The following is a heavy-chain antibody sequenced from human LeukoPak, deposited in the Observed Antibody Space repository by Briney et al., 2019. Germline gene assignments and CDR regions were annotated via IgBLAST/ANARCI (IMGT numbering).Heavy chain of an antibody. Sequence: SVKVSCKASGGTFSSYAICWVRQAPGQGLEWMGGIIPIFGTANYAQKFQGRVTITTDESTSTAYMELSSLRSEDTAVYYCARETPGGITGTTLGYWGQGTLVTVSS. CDR3: ARETPGGITGTTLGY. J-gene: IGHJ4*02. CDR1: GGTFSSYA. D-gene: IGHD1-20*01. V-gene: IGHV1-69*05. CDR2: IIPIFGTA.